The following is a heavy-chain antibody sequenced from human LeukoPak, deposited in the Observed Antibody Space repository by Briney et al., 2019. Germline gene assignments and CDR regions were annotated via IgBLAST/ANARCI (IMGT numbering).Heavy chain of an antibody. CDR1: GGSISSSSYY. CDR2: IYYSGST. CDR3: ARRFYGDYAIDY. D-gene: IGHD4-17*01. Sequence: PSETLSLTCTVSGGSISSSSYYWGWIRQPTGKGLEWIGSIYYSGSTYYNPSLKSRVTISVDTSKNQFSLKLSSVTAADTAVYYCARRFYGDYAIDYWGQGTLVTVSS. V-gene: IGHV4-39*01. J-gene: IGHJ4*02.